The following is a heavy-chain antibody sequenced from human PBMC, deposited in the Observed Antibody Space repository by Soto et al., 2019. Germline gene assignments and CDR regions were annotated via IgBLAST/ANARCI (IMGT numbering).Heavy chain of an antibody. J-gene: IGHJ6*03. V-gene: IGHV3-66*01. CDR3: AREVVVVPAAMGYYYYYMDV. Sequence: GGSLRLSCAASGFTVSSNYMSWVRQAPGKGLEWVSVIYSGGSTYYADSVKGRFTISRDNSKNTLYLQMNSLRAEDTAVYYCAREVVVVPAAMGYYYYYMDVWGKGTTVTVSS. CDR1: GFTVSSNY. D-gene: IGHD2-2*01. CDR2: IYSGGST.